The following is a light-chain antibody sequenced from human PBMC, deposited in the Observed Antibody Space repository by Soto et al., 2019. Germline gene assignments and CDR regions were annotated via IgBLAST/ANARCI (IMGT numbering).Light chain of an antibody. CDR2: EVS. V-gene: IGLV2-14*01. Sequence: QSVLTQPASLSGSPGQSITISCTGTISDVGGYNYVSWYQQHPGKAPKLMIYEVSNRPSGVSNRFSGSKSGNTASLTISGLQAEDEADYYCSSYTSSSPRVYGTGTKVTVL. CDR1: ISDVGGYNY. J-gene: IGLJ1*01. CDR3: SSYTSSSPRV.